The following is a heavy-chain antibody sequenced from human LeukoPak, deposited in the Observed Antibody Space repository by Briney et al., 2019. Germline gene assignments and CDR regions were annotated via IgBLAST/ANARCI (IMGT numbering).Heavy chain of an antibody. Sequence: SETLSLTCTVSGGSISSYYWSWIRQPPGKGLEWIGYIYYSGSTNYNPSLKSRVTISVDTSKNQFSLKLSSVTATDTAVYYCARSRSSGWYDVDAFDIWDQGTMVTVSS. CDR1: GGSISSYY. CDR3: ARSRSSGWYDVDAFDI. J-gene: IGHJ3*02. CDR2: IYYSGST. D-gene: IGHD6-19*01. V-gene: IGHV4-59*08.